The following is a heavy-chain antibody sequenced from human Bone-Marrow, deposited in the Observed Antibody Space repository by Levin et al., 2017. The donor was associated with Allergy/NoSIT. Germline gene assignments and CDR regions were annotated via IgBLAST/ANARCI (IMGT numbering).Heavy chain of an antibody. J-gene: IGHJ5*02. CDR2: FYSTGIT. CDR1: GGSISISTFS. CDR3: ARGVDA. V-gene: IGHV4-39*06. Sequence: PSETLSLTCTVSGGSISISTFSWGWIRQPPGKGLEWIGSFYSTGITYYNPALKSRVTISVDTSKNQFPLKLTSVTAADTAVYYCARGVDAWGQGTLVTVSS.